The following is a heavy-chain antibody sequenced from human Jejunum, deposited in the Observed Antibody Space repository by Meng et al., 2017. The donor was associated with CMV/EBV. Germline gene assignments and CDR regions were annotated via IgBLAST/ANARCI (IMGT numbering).Heavy chain of an antibody. CDR1: GYTFTNFA. Sequence: VSGKASGYTFTNFAIHWVRQAPGQRLEWMGWIYTDSGDTKFSQKFQGRVSFTRDTSATTAYMELSSLRSEDTAVYYCARGVISYHDSWGQGTLVTVSS. CDR2: IYTDSGDT. V-gene: IGHV1-3*04. D-gene: IGHD3-16*01. CDR3: ARGVISYHDS. J-gene: IGHJ5*02.